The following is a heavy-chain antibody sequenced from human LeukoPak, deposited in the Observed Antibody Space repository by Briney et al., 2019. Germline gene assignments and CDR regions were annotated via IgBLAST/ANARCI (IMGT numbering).Heavy chain of an antibody. CDR2: ISSSGGTI. Sequence: PGGSLRLSCAASGFTFRDYYMSWIRQAPGKGLEWVSYISSSGGTIYYSDSVKGRFTISGDNTKNSLYLQMNSLRAEDTAVYYCARLGQQLEVDYWGQGTLVTISS. CDR1: GFTFRDYY. J-gene: IGHJ4*02. V-gene: IGHV3-11*01. D-gene: IGHD6-13*01. CDR3: ARLGQQLEVDY.